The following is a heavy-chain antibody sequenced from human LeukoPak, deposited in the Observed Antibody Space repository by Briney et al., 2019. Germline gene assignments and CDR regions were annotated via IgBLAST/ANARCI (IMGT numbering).Heavy chain of an antibody. J-gene: IGHJ6*04. CDR3: ARPGIAAAGTSPGDYYGMDV. Sequence: SGEVSRKASGGTLSSYAISWGRQAPGQRVEWMGGIIPIFCTANYAQKFQGRVTITADESTSTAYMELSSLRSEDTAVYYCARPGIAAAGTSPGDYYGMDVWGKGTTVTVSS. D-gene: IGHD6-13*01. V-gene: IGHV1-69*01. CDR1: GGTLSSYA. CDR2: IIPIFCTA.